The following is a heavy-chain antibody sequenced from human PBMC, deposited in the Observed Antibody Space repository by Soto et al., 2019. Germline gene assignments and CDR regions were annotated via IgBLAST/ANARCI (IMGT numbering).Heavy chain of an antibody. V-gene: IGHV1-18*01. Sequence: QVHLVQSGAEVKKPGASVKVSCKGSGYTFTSYGITWVRQAPGQGLEWMGWISAHNGNTDYVQKLQGRVTVTRDTSTRAAYMKLRSLSSVGTAVYYCARGRYGDYWGQGALVTVSS. CDR1: GYTFTSYG. D-gene: IGHD1-1*01. CDR2: ISAHNGNT. CDR3: ARGRYGDY. J-gene: IGHJ4*02.